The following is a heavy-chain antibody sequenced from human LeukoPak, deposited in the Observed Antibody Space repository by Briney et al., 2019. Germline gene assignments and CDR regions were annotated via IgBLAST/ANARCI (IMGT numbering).Heavy chain of an antibody. CDR3: ARSPGYCSGGSCYPDAFDI. CDR2: ITPFNGNT. V-gene: IGHV1-45*02. Sequence: ASVKVSCKASGYTFTYRYLHWVRQAPGQALEWMGWITPFNGNTNYAQKFQDRVTITRDRSMSTAYMELSSLRSEDTAMYYCARSPGYCSGGSCYPDAFDIWGQGTMVTVSS. D-gene: IGHD2-15*01. J-gene: IGHJ3*02. CDR1: GYTFTYRY.